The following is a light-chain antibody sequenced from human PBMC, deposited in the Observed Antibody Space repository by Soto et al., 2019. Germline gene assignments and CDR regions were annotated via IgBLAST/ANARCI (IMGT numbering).Light chain of an antibody. CDR3: VLYMGSGIWV. Sequence: QTVVTQEPSFSVSPGRTVTLTCGLSSGSVSTRFYPSWYQQTPGHAPRTLIYNTNTRSSLVPDRFSGSILGNKAALTITGAQAEDESDYYCVLYMGSGIWVFGGGTKLTVL. CDR2: NTN. CDR1: SGSVSTRFY. V-gene: IGLV8-61*01. J-gene: IGLJ3*02.